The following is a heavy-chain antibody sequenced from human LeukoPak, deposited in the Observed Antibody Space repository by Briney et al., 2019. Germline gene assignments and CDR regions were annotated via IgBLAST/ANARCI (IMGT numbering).Heavy chain of an antibody. V-gene: IGHV3-23*01. CDR2: ISRSGEST. Sequence: QAGGSLRLSCAASGFTVSSNYMSWVRQAPGKGLEWVSSISRSGESTFYADSVRGRFTISRDNSKNTVSLQMESLRAEDTALYYCAKDYAVGSIDYWGQGTLVTVSS. CDR1: GFTVSSNY. CDR3: AKDYAVGSIDY. D-gene: IGHD3-16*01. J-gene: IGHJ4*02.